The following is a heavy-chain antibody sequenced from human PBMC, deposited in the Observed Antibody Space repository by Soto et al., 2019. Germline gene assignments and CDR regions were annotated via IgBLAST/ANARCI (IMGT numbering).Heavy chain of an antibody. D-gene: IGHD6-25*01. V-gene: IGHV1-3*05. J-gene: IGHJ4*02. CDR1: GYTFTSYA. Sequence: QVQLVQSGAEEKKPGASVKVSCKASGYTFTSYAMHWVRQAPGQRLEWTGWINAGNGNTKYSQKFQGRVTITRDTSASTAYMELSTLRSEDTVVYYCARALPLAAAYWGREPWSPSPQ. CDR3: ARALPLAAAY. CDR2: INAGNGNT.